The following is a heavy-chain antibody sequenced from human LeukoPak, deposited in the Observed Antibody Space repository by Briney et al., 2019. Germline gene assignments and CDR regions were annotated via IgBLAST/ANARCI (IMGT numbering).Heavy chain of an antibody. CDR1: GFTVSSNY. CDR2: ISSSSSYI. Sequence: GGSLRLSCAASGFTVSSNYMSWVRQAPGKGLEWVSSISSSSSYIYYADSVKGRFTISRDNAKNSLYLQMNSLRAEDTAVYYCAKDANDYGEGYWGQGTLVTVSS. V-gene: IGHV3-21*04. CDR3: AKDANDYGEGY. J-gene: IGHJ4*02. D-gene: IGHD4-17*01.